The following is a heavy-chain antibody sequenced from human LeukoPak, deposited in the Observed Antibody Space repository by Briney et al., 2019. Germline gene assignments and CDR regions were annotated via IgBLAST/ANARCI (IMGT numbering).Heavy chain of an antibody. CDR3: ARDGIYYNILTGYYNYYYYYGMDV. J-gene: IGHJ6*02. CDR2: IKQDGSEK. CDR1: GFTFSDYY. V-gene: IGHV3-7*01. Sequence: GGSLRLSCAASGFTFSDYYMSWIRQAPGKGLEWVANIKQDGSEKYYVDSVKGRFTISRDNAKNSLYLQMNSLRAEDTAVYYCARDGIYYNILTGYYNYYYYYGMDVWGQGTTVTVSS. D-gene: IGHD3-9*01.